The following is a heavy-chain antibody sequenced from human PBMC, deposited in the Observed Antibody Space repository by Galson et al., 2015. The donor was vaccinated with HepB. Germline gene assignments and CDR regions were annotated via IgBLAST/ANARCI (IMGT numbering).Heavy chain of an antibody. CDR2: INHSGST. J-gene: IGHJ6*03. CDR1: GGSFSGYY. V-gene: IGHV4-34*01. CDR3: ARGGFEILLWFRDPSGYMDV. Sequence: ETLSLTCAVYGGSFSGYYWSWIRQPPGKGLEWIGEINHSGSTNYNPSLKSRVTISVDTSKNQFSLKLSSVTAADTAVYYCARGGFEILLWFRDPSGYMDVWGKGTTVTVSS. D-gene: IGHD3-10*01.